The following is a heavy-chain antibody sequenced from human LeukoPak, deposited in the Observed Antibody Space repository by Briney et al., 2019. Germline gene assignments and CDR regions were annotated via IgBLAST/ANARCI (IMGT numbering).Heavy chain of an antibody. CDR3: ARFYSNYSGYYFDY. V-gene: IGHV4-39*07. J-gene: IGHJ4*02. D-gene: IGHD4-11*01. CDR1: GDSISSTRYY. Sequence: SETLSLTCAVSGDSISSTRYYWGWIRQPRGKGLEWIGSIYYSGSTNYNPSLKSRVTISVDTSKNQFSLKLSSVTAADTAVYYCARFYSNYSGYYFDYWGQGTLVTVSS. CDR2: IYYSGST.